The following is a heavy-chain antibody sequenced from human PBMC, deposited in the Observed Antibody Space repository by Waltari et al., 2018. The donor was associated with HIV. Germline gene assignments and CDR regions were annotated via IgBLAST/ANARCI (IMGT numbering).Heavy chain of an antibody. J-gene: IGHJ6*02. CDR1: GFTFGDYA. Sequence: EVQLVESGGGLVQPGRSLRLSCAASGFTFGDYAMPWVRPAPGKGLEWVSGISWNSGSIGYADSVKGRFTISRDNAKNSLYLQMNSLRAEDTALYYCAKGTAEYYGSGRLGVWGQGTTVTVSS. CDR3: AKGTAEYYGSGRLGV. D-gene: IGHD3-10*01. V-gene: IGHV3-9*01. CDR2: ISWNSGSI.